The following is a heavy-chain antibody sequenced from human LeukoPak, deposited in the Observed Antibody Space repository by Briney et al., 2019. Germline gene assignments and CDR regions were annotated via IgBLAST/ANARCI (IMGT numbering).Heavy chain of an antibody. CDR1: GFTFSSYA. J-gene: IGHJ4*02. D-gene: IGHD3-22*01. V-gene: IGHV3-23*01. CDR2: ISGSGGST. Sequence: GGSLRLSCAASGFTFSSYAMTWVRQAPGKELEWVSAISGSGGSTYYADSVKGRFTISRDNSKNTLYLQMITLRAEDTAVYYCAKDRYYDSTAYFDYWGQGTLVTVSS. CDR3: AKDRYYDSTAYFDY.